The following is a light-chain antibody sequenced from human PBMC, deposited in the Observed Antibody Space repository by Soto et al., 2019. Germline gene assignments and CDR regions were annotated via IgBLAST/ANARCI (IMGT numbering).Light chain of an antibody. CDR2: AAS. CDR1: QGISSY. Sequence: AIRMTQSPSSLSASTGDRVTITCRASQGISSYLAWYQQQPGKAPKLLIYAASTLQSGVPTSFSGSGSGTDFTLTISCLQAEDFATYYCQQYYSYPRTFGPGTKVEIK. CDR3: QQYYSYPRT. V-gene: IGKV1-8*01. J-gene: IGKJ1*01.